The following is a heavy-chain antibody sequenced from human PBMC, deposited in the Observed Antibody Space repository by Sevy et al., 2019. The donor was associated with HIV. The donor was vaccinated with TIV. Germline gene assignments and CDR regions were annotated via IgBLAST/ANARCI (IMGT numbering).Heavy chain of an antibody. D-gene: IGHD2-8*01. Sequence: GGSLRLSCAASGFTFSKYSMSWVRQPPGKGLEWVSTLSFGCGEINYEDSVKGRFTIYRDNSKSSVYLQMNNLSPEDTAVYYCAKEGCTKPHDYWGQGTLVTVSS. V-gene: IGHV3-23*01. CDR1: GFTFSKYS. CDR3: AKEGCTKPHDY. J-gene: IGHJ4*02. CDR2: LSFGCGEI.